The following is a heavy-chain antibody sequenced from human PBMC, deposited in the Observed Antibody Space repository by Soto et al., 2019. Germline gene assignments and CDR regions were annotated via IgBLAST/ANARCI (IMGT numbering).Heavy chain of an antibody. Sequence: QVQLVQSGDEVKKPGASVKVSCKASGYTFTSYGISWVRQAPGQGLEWMGWISAYNGNTNYAQKLQGRVTMNTDTGRSTAYMELRSLRADDTAVYYCARDLQSHPYSSSWYTLVPQSPRMDVWGQGTKVTVSS. J-gene: IGHJ6*02. D-gene: IGHD6-13*01. CDR1: GYTFTSYG. V-gene: IGHV1-18*04. CDR3: ARDLQSHPYSSSWYTLVPQSPRMDV. CDR2: ISAYNGNT.